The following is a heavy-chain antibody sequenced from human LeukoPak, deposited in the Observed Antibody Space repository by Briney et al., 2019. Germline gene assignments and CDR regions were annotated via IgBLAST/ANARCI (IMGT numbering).Heavy chain of an antibody. Sequence: PGGSLRLSCEASGFTFSDYYMSWIRQAPGKGLEWVSYISSSGRTIYYADSLKGRFTISRDNAKNSLFLQMNSLRAEDTAVYYCARRYYYDFSGLDYWGQGTLVIVSS. CDR2: ISSSGRTI. CDR3: ARRYYYDFSGLDY. D-gene: IGHD3-22*01. J-gene: IGHJ4*02. CDR1: GFTFSDYY. V-gene: IGHV3-11*04.